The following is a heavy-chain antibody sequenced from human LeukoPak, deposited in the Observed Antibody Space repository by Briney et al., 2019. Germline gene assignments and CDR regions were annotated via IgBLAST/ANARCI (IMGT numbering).Heavy chain of an antibody. CDR1: GFTFSSYW. Sequence: GGSLRLSCAASGFTFSSYWMHWVRQAPGKGLVWVSRISPAGSTTGYADSVKGQFTISRANAKNTMYLQLNSLRAEDTAVYYCTRDRTTVTLFAYWGQGTLVTVSS. CDR2: ISPAGSTT. D-gene: IGHD4-17*01. CDR3: TRDRTTVTLFAY. V-gene: IGHV3-74*01. J-gene: IGHJ4*02.